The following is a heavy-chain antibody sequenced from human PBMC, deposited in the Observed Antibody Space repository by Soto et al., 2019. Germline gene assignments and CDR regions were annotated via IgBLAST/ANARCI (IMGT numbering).Heavy chain of an antibody. J-gene: IGHJ3*02. V-gene: IGHV5-51*01. CDR2: IYPGDSDT. CDR1: GYSFTSYL. Sequence: PGESLKISCKGSGYSFTSYLIGWVRPLPGKGLEWMGIIYPGDSDTRYSPSFQGQVTISADKSISTAYLQWSSLKASDTAMYYCASDADYDILTGHVRGAFDIWGQGTMVTVSS. CDR3: ASDADYDILTGHVRGAFDI. D-gene: IGHD3-9*01.